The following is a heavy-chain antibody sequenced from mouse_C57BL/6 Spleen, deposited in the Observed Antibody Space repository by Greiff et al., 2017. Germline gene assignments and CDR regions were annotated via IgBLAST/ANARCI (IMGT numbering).Heavy chain of an antibody. CDR2: IDPETGGT. V-gene: IGHV1-15*01. Sequence: QVQLQQSGAELVRPGASVTLSCKASGYTFTDYEMHWVKQTPVHGLEWIGAIDPETGGTASNQKFKGKAILTADKSSSTAYMELRSLTSEDSAVYYCTRIYDGYSYYFDYWGQGTTLTVSS. J-gene: IGHJ2*01. D-gene: IGHD2-3*01. CDR1: GYTFTDYE. CDR3: TRIYDGYSYYFDY.